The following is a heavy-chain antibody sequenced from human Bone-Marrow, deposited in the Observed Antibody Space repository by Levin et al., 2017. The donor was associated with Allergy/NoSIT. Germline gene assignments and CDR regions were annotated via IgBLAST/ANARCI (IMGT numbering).Heavy chain of an antibody. CDR2: ISAYNGNT. J-gene: IGHJ5*02. CDR1: GYTFTSYG. CDR3: ARSSLSTVTTRIDP. D-gene: IGHD4-11*01. V-gene: IGHV1-18*01. Sequence: VASVKVSCKASGYTFTSYGISWVRQAPGQGLEWMGWISAYNGNTNYAQKLQGRVTMTTDTSTSTAYMELRSLRSDDTAVYYCARSSLSTVTTRIDPWGQGTLVTVSS.